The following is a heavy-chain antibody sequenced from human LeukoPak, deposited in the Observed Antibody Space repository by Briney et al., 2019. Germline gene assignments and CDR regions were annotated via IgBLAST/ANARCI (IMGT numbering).Heavy chain of an antibody. CDR1: GYTFTSYY. D-gene: IGHD3-3*01. J-gene: IGHJ4*02. CDR3: ATGPPYDF. Sequence: ASVKVSCKASGYTFTSYYVHWVRQAPGQGLEWMGVIDPSGGTTRYAQRFQGSVTMTRDTSTSTVYMELSSLTSEDTAVYYCATGPPYDFWGQGTLVTVSS. CDR2: IDPSGGTT. V-gene: IGHV1-46*01.